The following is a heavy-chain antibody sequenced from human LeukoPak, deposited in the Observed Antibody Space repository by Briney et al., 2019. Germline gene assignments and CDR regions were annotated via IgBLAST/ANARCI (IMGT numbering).Heavy chain of an antibody. CDR2: IYYSGST. Sequence: SETLSLTCTVSGGSISSGGYYWSWIRQHPGKGLEWIGCIYYSGSTYYNPSLKSRVTISVESSKNQFSQKLSSVAAADTAVYYCARARYYDSSGGAFDIWGQGTMVTVSS. J-gene: IGHJ3*02. V-gene: IGHV4-31*03. CDR1: GGSISSGGYY. D-gene: IGHD3-22*01. CDR3: ARARYYDSSGGAFDI.